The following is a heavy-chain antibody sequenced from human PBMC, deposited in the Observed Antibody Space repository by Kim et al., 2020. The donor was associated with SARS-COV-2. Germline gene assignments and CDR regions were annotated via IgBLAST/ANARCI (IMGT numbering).Heavy chain of an antibody. V-gene: IGHV3-11*04. CDR3: ARDAHWDYDSSGLDFDY. J-gene: IGHJ4*02. Sequence: VKGRFTISSDNAKNSLYLQMNSLRAEDTAVYYCARDAHWDYDSSGLDFDYWGQGTLVTVSS. D-gene: IGHD3-22*01.